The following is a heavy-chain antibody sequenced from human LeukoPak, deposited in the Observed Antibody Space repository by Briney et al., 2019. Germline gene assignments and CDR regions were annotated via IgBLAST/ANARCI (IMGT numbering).Heavy chain of an antibody. Sequence: SETLSLTCTVSGGSISSGSYYWSWIRQPAGKGLEWIGRIYTSGSTNYNPSLKSRVTISVDTSKNQFSLKLSSVTAADTAVYYCARDVPSRGICSGGSYYGYGPNWFDPWGQGTLVTVSS. D-gene: IGHD2-15*01. CDR1: GGSISSGSYY. CDR3: ARDVPSRGICSGGSYYGYGPNWFDP. V-gene: IGHV4-61*02. CDR2: IYTSGST. J-gene: IGHJ5*02.